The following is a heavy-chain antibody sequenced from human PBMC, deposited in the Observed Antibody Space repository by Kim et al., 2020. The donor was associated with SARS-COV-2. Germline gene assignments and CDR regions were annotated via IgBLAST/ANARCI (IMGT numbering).Heavy chain of an antibody. CDR3: SRNVYWRFDS. D-gene: IGHD2-15*01. CDR2: IKRNTEGYIT. V-gene: IGHV3-72*01. Sequence: GGSLRLSCATSGFSFSEHFMDWVRQAPGKGLEWVARIKRNTEGYITEYAASVTDRFIISRDDSRGSLYLQMNGLKTEDTALYFCSRNVYWRFDSWGQGTLVTVSS. CDR1: GFSFSEHF. J-gene: IGHJ4*02.